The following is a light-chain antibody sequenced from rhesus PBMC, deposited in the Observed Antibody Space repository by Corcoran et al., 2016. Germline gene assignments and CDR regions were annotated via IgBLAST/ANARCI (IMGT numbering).Light chain of an antibody. CDR1: QGITND. V-gene: IGKV1-33*02. Sequence: DIQMTQSPSSLSASVGDRVTITCRASQGITNDLAWYQQKPGETPKLLNFGASSLQIGIPSRFSGNGSGTEFTLTIGSLQPEDFATYYCHHYYCTPWTFGPGTKVEIK. J-gene: IGKJ1*01. CDR2: GAS. CDR3: HHYYCTPWT.